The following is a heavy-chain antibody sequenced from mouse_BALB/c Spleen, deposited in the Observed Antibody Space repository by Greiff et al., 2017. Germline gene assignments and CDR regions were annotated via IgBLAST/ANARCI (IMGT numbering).Heavy chain of an antibody. V-gene: IGHV1-9*01. CDR3: AREGLYGNYRYYAMDY. Sequence: VQLKESGAELMKPGASVKISCKATGYTFSSYWIEWVKQRPGHGLEWIGEILPGSGSTNYNEKFKGKATFTADTSSNTAYMQLSSLTSEDSAVYYCAREGLYGNYRYYAMDYWGQGTSVTVSS. CDR1: GYTFSSYW. J-gene: IGHJ4*01. D-gene: IGHD2-1*01. CDR2: ILPGSGST.